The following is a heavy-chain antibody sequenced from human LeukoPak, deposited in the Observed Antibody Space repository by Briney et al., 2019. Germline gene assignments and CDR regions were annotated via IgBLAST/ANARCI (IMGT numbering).Heavy chain of an antibody. D-gene: IGHD2-15*01. CDR3: ARGPEGYCSGGSCYGNAFDI. Sequence: SETLSLTCAVYGGSCSGYYWSWIRQPPGKGLEWIGEINNSGSTNYNPSLKSRVTISVDTSKNQFSLKLSSVTAADTAVYYCARGPEGYCSGGSCYGNAFDIWGQGTMVTVSS. CDR2: INNSGST. J-gene: IGHJ3*02. CDR1: GGSCSGYY. V-gene: IGHV4-34*01.